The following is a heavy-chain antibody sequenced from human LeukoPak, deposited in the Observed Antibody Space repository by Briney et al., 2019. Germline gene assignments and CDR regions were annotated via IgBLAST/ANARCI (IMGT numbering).Heavy chain of an antibody. CDR2: ISSSGSTI. CDR3: ASGGYYDFRSGPTRGAFDI. CDR1: GFTFSDYY. V-gene: IGHV3-11*04. Sequence: GGSLRLSCAASGFTFSDYYMSWIRQAPGKGLEWVSYISSSGSTIYYADSVKGRFTISRDNAKNSLYLQMNSLRAEDTAVYYCASGGYYDFRSGPTRGAFDIWGQGTMVTVSS. J-gene: IGHJ3*02. D-gene: IGHD3-3*01.